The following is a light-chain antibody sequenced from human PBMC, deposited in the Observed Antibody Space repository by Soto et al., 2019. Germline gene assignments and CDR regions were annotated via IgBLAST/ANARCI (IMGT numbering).Light chain of an antibody. J-gene: IGKJ5*01. V-gene: IGKV2D-29*02. CDR1: HSLLHITGETF. Sequence: FVMTQTPLSLSVTPGQPASISCNSSHSLLHITGETFLFWYLQKPGQSPQLLIYEVSTRVSGVPDRFSGSGSGTDFTLEISRVETDDVGIYYCMQSTQLPPTFGQGTRLEI. CDR3: MQSTQLPPT. CDR2: EVS.